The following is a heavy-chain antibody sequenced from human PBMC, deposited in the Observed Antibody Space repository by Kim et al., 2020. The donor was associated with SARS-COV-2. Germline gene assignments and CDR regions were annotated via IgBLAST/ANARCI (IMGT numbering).Heavy chain of an antibody. CDR3: TRGYKVSDY. Sequence: GGSLRLSCTVSGFNFGDYAMSWVRQAPGKGLEWVTFIRSNAYGGTIEYAASVKGRFTISRDDSKGIPYLQMNSLKTEDTALCYCTRGYKVSDYWGRGTLVTVST. CDR1: GFNFGDYA. CDR2: IRSNAYGGTI. D-gene: IGHD5-12*01. V-gene: IGHV3-49*04. J-gene: IGHJ4*02.